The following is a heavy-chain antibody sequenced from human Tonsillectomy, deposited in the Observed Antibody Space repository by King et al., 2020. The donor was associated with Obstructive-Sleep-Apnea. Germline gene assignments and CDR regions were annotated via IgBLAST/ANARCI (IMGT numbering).Heavy chain of an antibody. CDR3: ARGMDAFDM. V-gene: IGHV3-23*04. CDR1: GFTFSSYA. CDR2: ISGSGGGT. Sequence: VQLVESGGGLVQPGGSLRLSCAASGFTFSSYATSWVRQAPGKGLECVSSISGSGGGTYYADSVKGQFTISRDNSKNTLYLQMNSLRVEDTAVYYCARGMDAFDMWGQGTMVTVSS. D-gene: IGHD3-10*01. J-gene: IGHJ3*02.